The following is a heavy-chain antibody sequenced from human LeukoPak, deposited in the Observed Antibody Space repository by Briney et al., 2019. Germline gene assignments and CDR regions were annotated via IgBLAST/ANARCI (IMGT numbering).Heavy chain of an antibody. CDR3: ARHGPLYEYFYYNMDV. Sequence: SETLSLTCTVSGDSISSYYWSWIRQPPGKGLEWIGYIYYSGSTDYNPSLKSRVTISVDTSKNLFSLKLSSVTAADTAVYYCARHGPLYEYFYYNMDVWGQGTTVTVSS. CDR1: GDSISSYY. CDR2: IYYSGST. J-gene: IGHJ6*02. V-gene: IGHV4-59*08. D-gene: IGHD5/OR15-5a*01.